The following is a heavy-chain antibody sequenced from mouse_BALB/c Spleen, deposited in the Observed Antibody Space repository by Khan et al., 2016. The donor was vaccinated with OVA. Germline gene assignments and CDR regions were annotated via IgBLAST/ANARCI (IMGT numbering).Heavy chain of an antibody. J-gene: IGHJ2*01. Sequence: EVQLQESGPGLVKPSQSLSLTCTVTGYSITSVYAWNWIRQFPGNKLEWMGYISYSGVTSYTPSLTSRISITRDTSKNQFFLQLNSVTTEDTATYYCARGNYYGYYFDYWGQGTTLTVSS. D-gene: IGHD1-1*01. CDR2: ISYSGVT. CDR3: ARGNYYGYYFDY. V-gene: IGHV3-2*02. CDR1: GYSITSVYA.